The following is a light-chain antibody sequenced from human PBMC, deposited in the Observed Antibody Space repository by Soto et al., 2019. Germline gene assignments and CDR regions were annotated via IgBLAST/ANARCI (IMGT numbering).Light chain of an antibody. J-gene: IGKJ4*01. Sequence: TQAPVTRSLERGVRTDLTSRAGKSVSSYLAWYQQKPGQAPRLLIYDASNSFTGIAARFSGSASGTDFSLTTITLEPEDVAVYYCQQRGNWPPLTFGGGTKVDIK. CDR3: QQRGNWPPLT. V-gene: IGKV3-11*01. CDR1: KSVSSY. CDR2: DAS.